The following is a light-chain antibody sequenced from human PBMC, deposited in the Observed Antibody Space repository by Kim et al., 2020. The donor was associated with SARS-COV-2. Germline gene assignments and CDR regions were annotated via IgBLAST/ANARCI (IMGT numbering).Light chain of an antibody. CDR2: SNN. CDR3: AAWDDSLNGPV. J-gene: IGLJ3*02. V-gene: IGLV1-44*01. CDR1: SSNIGSNT. Sequence: QSVLTQPPSASGTPGQRVTISCSGSSSNIGSNTANWYQQLPGTAPKLLIYSNNQWPSGVPDRFSGSKSGTSASLAISGLQSEDEADYYCAAWDDSLNGPVFGGGTKVTVL.